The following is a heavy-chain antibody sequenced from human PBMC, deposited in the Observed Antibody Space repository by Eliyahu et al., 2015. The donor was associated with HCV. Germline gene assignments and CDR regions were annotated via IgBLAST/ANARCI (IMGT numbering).Heavy chain of an antibody. CDR3: ARASYSASPXDF. D-gene: IGHD5-12*01. CDR1: GYTFAHYX. CDR2: INPDNGRT. Sequence: QVQLVQSGAEVKKPGASXKLSCRASGYTFAHYXTXWGRPAPGQGFDRMGLINPDNGRTNYAQKFKDRFTMTRDMSTSTVYMELSSLRSADTAVYYCARASYSASPXDFWGQGTLVTVSS. V-gene: IGHV1-46*01. J-gene: IGHJ4*02.